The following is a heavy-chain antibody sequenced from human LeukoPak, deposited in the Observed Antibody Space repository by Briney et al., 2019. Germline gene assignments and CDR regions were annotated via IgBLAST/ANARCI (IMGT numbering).Heavy chain of an antibody. J-gene: IGHJ4*02. CDR3: AASRLQLLCTGEFDY. D-gene: IGHD2-2*01. CDR1: GYTFTSYY. V-gene: IGHV1-2*02. CDR2: INPNSGGT. Sequence: GASVKVSCKASGYTFTSYYMHWVRQAPGQGLEWMGWINPNSGGTNYAQKFQGRVTMTRDTSISTAYMELSRLRSDDTAVYYCAASRLQLLCTGEFDYWGQGTLVTVSS.